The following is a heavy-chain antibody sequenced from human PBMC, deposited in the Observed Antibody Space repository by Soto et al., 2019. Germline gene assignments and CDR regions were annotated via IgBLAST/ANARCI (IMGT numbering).Heavy chain of an antibody. V-gene: IGHV1-2*02. J-gene: IGHJ5*02. D-gene: IGHD2-15*01. CDR2: INPNSGGT. CDR1: GYTFTGYY. Sequence: GVSVKVSCKASGYTFTGYYMHWVRQAPGQGLEWMGWINPNSGGTNYAQKFQGRVTMTRDTSISTAYMELSRLRSDDTAVYYCARAPLVVVAATPRSWFDPWGQGTLVTVSS. CDR3: ARAPLVVVAATPRSWFDP.